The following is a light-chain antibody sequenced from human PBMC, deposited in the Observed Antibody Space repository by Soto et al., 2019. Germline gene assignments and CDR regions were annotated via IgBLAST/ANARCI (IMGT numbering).Light chain of an antibody. J-gene: IGKJ4*01. Sequence: DIHITHSPSSVSSSVLYIFTITCLASQGISSWLAWYQQKPGKAPKLLIYAASSLQSGVPSRFSGSGSGTDFTLTISSLQPEDFATYYCQQLESYPSTFGGGTKVDIK. CDR1: QGISSW. CDR2: AAS. V-gene: IGKV1-12*02. CDR3: QQLESYPST.